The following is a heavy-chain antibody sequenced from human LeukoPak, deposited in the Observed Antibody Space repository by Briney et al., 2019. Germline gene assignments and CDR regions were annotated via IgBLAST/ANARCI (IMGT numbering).Heavy chain of an antibody. J-gene: IGHJ4*02. CDR1: GGSFSGYY. CDR3: ARSIRFLEWLPHYFDY. CDR2: INHSGST. V-gene: IGHV4-34*01. Sequence: SETLSLTCAVYGGSFSGYYWSWIRQPPGKGLEWIGEINHSGSTNYNPSLKSRVTISVDTSKNQFSLKLSSVTAADTAVYYCARSIRFLEWLPHYFDYWGRGTLVTVSS. D-gene: IGHD3-3*01.